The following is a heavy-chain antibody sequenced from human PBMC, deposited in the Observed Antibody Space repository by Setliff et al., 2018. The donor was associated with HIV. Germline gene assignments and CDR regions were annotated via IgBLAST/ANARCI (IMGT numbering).Heavy chain of an antibody. Sequence: NPSETLSLTCAVYGGSFSGYYWTWIRQPPGKGLEWIGEIIHSGSTNYNPSLETRVTISVDTSKNQFPLKLSSVTAADTAVYYCAKGVAGLQYYYYYMDVWGKGTTVTVS. V-gene: IGHV4-34*01. CDR2: IIHSGST. J-gene: IGHJ6*03. CDR1: GGSFSGYY. CDR3: AKGVAGLQYYYYYMDV. D-gene: IGHD6-19*01.